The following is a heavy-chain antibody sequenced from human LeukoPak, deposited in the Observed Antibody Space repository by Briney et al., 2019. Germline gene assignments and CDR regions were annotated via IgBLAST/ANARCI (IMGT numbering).Heavy chain of an antibody. V-gene: IGHV4-34*01. CDR1: GGSFSGYY. Sequence: SETLSLTCAVYGGSFSGYYWSWIRQPPGKGLEWIGEINHSGSTNYNPSLKSRVTISVDTSKNQFSLKLSSVTAADTAVYYCARARSGNSGWKVFDIWGQGTMVTVSS. CDR2: INHSGST. J-gene: IGHJ3*02. D-gene: IGHD2/OR15-2a*01. CDR3: ARARSGNSGWKVFDI.